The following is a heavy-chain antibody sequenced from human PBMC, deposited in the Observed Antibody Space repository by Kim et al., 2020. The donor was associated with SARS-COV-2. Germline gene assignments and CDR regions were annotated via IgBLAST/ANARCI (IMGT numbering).Heavy chain of an antibody. J-gene: IGHJ5*02. D-gene: IGHD2-15*01. V-gene: IGHV3-74*01. Sequence: ADCVKGRFTISRDNAKNTLYLQMNSLRGEDTAVYYCARKDCSGGSCAFDPWGQGTLVTVSS. CDR3: ARKDCSGGSCAFDP.